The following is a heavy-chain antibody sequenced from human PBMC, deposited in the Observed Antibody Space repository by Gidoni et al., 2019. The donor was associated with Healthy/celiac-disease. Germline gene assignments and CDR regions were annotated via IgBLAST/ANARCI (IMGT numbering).Heavy chain of an antibody. J-gene: IGHJ5*02. V-gene: IGHV4-30-2*01. CDR3: ARVITIFGVVGTNWFDP. CDR2: IYHSGST. CDR1: GGSISSGGYS. Sequence: QLQLQESGSGLVKPSQTLSLTCAVSGGSISSGGYSWSWIRQPPGKGLEWIGYIYHSGSTYYNPSLKSRVTISVDRSKNQFSLKLSSVTAADTAVYYCARVITIFGVVGTNWFDPWGQGTLVTVSS. D-gene: IGHD3-3*01.